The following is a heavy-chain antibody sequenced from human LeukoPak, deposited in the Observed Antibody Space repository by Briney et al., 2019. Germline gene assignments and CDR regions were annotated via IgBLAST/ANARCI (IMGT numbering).Heavy chain of an antibody. Sequence: PGGSLRLSCAASGFTFSSYSMNWVRQAPGKGLEWVSSISSSSSYIYYADSVKGRFTISRDNAKNSLYLQMNSLRAEDTAVYYCARGVVPDWIQLWLQSFDCWGQGTLVTVS. CDR1: GFTFSSYS. CDR3: ARGVVPDWIQLWLQSFDC. CDR2: ISSSSSYI. V-gene: IGHV3-21*01. D-gene: IGHD5-18*01. J-gene: IGHJ4*02.